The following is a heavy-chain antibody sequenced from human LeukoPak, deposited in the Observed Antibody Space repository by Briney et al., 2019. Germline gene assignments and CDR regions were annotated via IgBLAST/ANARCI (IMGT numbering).Heavy chain of an antibody. D-gene: IGHD6-19*01. CDR1: GGSINSYY. V-gene: IGHV4-4*07. J-gene: IGHJ4*02. Sequence: SETLCLTCTVSGGSINSYYWSWIRQPAGKGLEWIGRIYTSGSTNYNPSLKSRVTMSVDTSKNQFSLKLSSVTAADTAVYYCARDPGDSAVAGQFDYWGQGTLVTVSS. CDR3: ARDPGDSAVAGQFDY. CDR2: IYTSGST.